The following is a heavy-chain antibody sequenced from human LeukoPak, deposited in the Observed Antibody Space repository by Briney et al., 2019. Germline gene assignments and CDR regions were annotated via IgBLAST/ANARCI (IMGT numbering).Heavy chain of an antibody. V-gene: IGHV1-2*02. CDR3: ARDSGGNFGY. CDR1: GYTLSGYY. CDR2: INPNSGGT. Sequence: GASVKVSCRASGYTLSGYYLHWVRQPPGQGLEWMGWINPNSGGTTYAQKFQGRVTMTKDTSINTAYVELSRVRSDDTAVYYCARDSGGNFGYWGQGTLVTVSS. D-gene: IGHD2-15*01. J-gene: IGHJ4*02.